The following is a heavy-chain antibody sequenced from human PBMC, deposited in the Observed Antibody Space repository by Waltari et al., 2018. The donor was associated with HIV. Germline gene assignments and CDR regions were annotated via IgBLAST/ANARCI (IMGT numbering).Heavy chain of an antibody. CDR1: GYTFTTYG. CDR3: ARTTFGEQWLVPGWFDP. CDR2: ISVYSGNT. D-gene: IGHD6-19*01. J-gene: IGHJ5*02. Sequence: QVQLVQSGAEVKKPGASVKVSCKASGYTFTTYGISWVRQAPGQGLEWMGWISVYSGNTNYAQKLQGRVTMTTDTSTSTAYMELRSLRSDDTAVYYCARTTFGEQWLVPGWFDPWGQGTLVTVSS. V-gene: IGHV1-18*01.